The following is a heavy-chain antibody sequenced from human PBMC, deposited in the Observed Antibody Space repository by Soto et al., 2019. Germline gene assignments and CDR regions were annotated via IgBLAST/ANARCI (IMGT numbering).Heavy chain of an antibody. CDR2: ISSSSSTI. CDR3: ARVARSGYDLVYYYGMDV. Sequence: GGTLRLSCAASGFTFSSYSMNWVRQAPGKGQERVSYISSSSSTIYYADTVKGRFTISRDNAKNSLYLQMNSLRDEDRAVYYCARVARSGYDLVYYYGMDVWGQGTTVTVSS. V-gene: IGHV3-48*02. J-gene: IGHJ6*02. CDR1: GFTFSSYS. D-gene: IGHD5-12*01.